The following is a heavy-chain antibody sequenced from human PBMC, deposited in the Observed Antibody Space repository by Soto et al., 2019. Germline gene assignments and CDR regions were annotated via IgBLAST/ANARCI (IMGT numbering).Heavy chain of an antibody. CDR3: VRELQLWTGAYAY. CDR2: IKSDGSGT. Sequence: EVQLVESGGGLVQPGGSLRLSCAASGFTFSDYWMHWVRQTPGEGPVWVSGIKSDGSGTYYADSVKGRFTISRDNAKNTLYLQMNSLRAEDTALFYCVRELQLWTGAYAYWGQGTLVTVST. CDR1: GFTFSDYW. V-gene: IGHV3-74*01. J-gene: IGHJ4*02. D-gene: IGHD2-8*02.